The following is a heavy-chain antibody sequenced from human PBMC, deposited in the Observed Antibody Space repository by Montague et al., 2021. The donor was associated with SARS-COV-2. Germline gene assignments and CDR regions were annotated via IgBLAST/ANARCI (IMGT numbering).Heavy chain of an antibody. Sequence: SETLSLTCTVSGGSISSTGYDWGWIRQHPGKGLEWIGNIDHSGSTYYXWSVKSRVTISVETSKNQFSLKLSSVTAADTAVYYCARDVGWDSSSWFDYWGQGTLVTVSS. CDR1: GGSISSTGYD. V-gene: IGHV4-39*07. CDR3: ARDVGWDSSSWFDY. D-gene: IGHD6-13*01. CDR2: IDHSGST. J-gene: IGHJ4*02.